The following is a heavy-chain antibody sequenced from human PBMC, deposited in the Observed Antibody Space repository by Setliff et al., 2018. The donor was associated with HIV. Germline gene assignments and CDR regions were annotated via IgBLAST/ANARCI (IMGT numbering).Heavy chain of an antibody. CDR3: VRAGYCSSASCYFSGWFDP. V-gene: IGHV4-4*08. J-gene: IGHJ5*02. D-gene: IGHD2-2*01. Sequence: PSETLSLTCTVSGDSVTSYHWSWIRQPPGKGLEWIGFLYTTGSTNYHPSLKSRVTMSLDTSRNKFSLTLTSVTAADTAVYYCVRAGYCSSASCYFSGWFDPWGQGTLVTVSS. CDR2: LYTTGST. CDR1: GDSVTSYH.